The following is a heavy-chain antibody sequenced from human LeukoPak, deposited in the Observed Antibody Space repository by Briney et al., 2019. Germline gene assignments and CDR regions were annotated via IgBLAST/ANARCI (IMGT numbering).Heavy chain of an antibody. J-gene: IGHJ4*02. Sequence: PSETLSLTCAVYGGSFGGYYWSWIRQPPGKGLEWIGEINHSGSTNYNPSLKSRVTISVDTSKNQFSLKLSSVTAADTAVHYCARINYSSGFDYWGQGTLVTVSS. D-gene: IGHD6-19*01. CDR3: ARINYSSGFDY. V-gene: IGHV4-34*01. CDR1: GGSFGGYY. CDR2: INHSGST.